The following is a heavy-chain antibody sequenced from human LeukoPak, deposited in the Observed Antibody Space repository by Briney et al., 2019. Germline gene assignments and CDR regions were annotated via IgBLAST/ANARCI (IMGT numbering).Heavy chain of an antibody. J-gene: IGHJ4*02. Sequence: SSETLSITCTVSCGSIRSSSYNWGWIRQPPGKGLEWIGSIHYTGTTFYNPSLKSRVTISVDTSKNQFSLKLSSVTAADTAVYYCARRGGVRGVIIRPPYYGRFDYWGQGTLVTVSS. CDR3: ARRGGVRGVIIRPPYYGRFDY. D-gene: IGHD3-10*01. CDR1: CGSIRSSSYN. V-gene: IGHV4-39*07. CDR2: IHYTGTT.